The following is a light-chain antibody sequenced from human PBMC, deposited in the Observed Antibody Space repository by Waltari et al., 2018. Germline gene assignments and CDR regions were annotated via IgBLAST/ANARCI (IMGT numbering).Light chain of an antibody. V-gene: IGKV1-39*01. CDR2: GAS. CDR1: QDVGTH. CDR3: QQSFSSPWT. Sequence: DTQMTQSPPSLSASVGDTITSTCRASQDVGTHANWYQYTPPKAPKLLSFGASSLRRGVPSRFRGRGSGTDFTLTVGSLQPEDFTTYCCQQSFSSPWTFGPGTQV. J-gene: IGKJ1*01.